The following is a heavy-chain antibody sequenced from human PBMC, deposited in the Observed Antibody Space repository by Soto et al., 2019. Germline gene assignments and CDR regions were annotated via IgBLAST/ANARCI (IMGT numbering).Heavy chain of an antibody. CDR2: INHSGST. D-gene: IGHD2-8*02. CDR3: AREKITGLFDY. J-gene: IGHJ4*02. V-gene: IGHV4-34*01. CDR1: GGSFSGYY. Sequence: QVQLQQWGAGLLKPSETLSLTCAVYGGSFSGYYWTWIRQPPGTGLEWIGEINHSGSTNYNPSLKSRVTISVDTSKNQFSQKLTSVTAADTAVYYCAREKITGLFDYWGQGTLVTVSS.